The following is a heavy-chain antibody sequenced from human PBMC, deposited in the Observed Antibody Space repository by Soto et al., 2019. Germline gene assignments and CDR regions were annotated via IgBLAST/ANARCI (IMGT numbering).Heavy chain of an antibody. D-gene: IGHD2-2*01. CDR3: ARVRAGCSRASCFLDD. CDR2: THPTGYS. V-gene: IGHV4-4*02. CDR1: GDSVSSNNW. Sequence: QVQLQASGPGLVKPSGTLSLTCTVSGDSVSSNNWWNWVRQSPGKGLDWIGETHPTGYSNYHPSLKSRVTISVDTSKNQFSLILTSVTAADTAVYFCARVRAGCSRASCFLDDWGRGTLVTVSS. J-gene: IGHJ4*02.